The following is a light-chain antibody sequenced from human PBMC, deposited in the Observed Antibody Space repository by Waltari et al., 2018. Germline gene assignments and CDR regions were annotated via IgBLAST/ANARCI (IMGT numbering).Light chain of an antibody. V-gene: IGKV1-5*03. CDR3: RQYNSYSIT. Sequence: DIQMTQSPSTLSASVGDRVTITCRASQSISNWLAWYQQKPGKAPKLLIYKASNLESGVPSRFSGSGSGTEFILTINSLQPDDFATYYCRQYNSYSITFGQGTRLEIK. CDR1: QSISNW. J-gene: IGKJ5*01. CDR2: KAS.